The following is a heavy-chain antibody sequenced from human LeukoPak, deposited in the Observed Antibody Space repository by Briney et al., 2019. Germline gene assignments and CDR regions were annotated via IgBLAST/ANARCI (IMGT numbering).Heavy chain of an antibody. Sequence: GGSLRLSCAASGFTFSSYWMSWVRQAPGKGLEWVANIKQDGSEKYYVDSVKGRFTISRDNAKNSLYLQMNSLRAEDTAVYYCARDGRNYYDSSGYLKGYYYYGMDVWGQGTTVTVSS. CDR1: GFTFSSYW. J-gene: IGHJ6*02. D-gene: IGHD3-22*01. CDR3: ARDGRNYYDSSGYLKGYYYYGMDV. V-gene: IGHV3-7*03. CDR2: IKQDGSEK.